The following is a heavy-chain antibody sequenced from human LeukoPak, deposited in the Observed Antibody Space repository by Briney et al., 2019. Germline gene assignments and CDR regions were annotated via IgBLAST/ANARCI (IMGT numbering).Heavy chain of an antibody. CDR3: ARVPVKYSSSGYYFDY. CDR1: GGSISSGGYY. CDR2: IYYSGST. V-gene: IGHV4-31*03. D-gene: IGHD6-6*01. J-gene: IGHJ4*02. Sequence: SETLSLTCTVSGGSISSGGYYWNWIRQHPGKGLEWIGYIYYSGSTYYNPSLKSRVTISVDTSKNQFSLKLSSVTAADTAVYYCARVPVKYSSSGYYFDYWGQGTLVTVSS.